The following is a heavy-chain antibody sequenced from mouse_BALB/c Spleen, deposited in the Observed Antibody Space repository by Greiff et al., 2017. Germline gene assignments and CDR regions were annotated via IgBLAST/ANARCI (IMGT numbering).Heavy chain of an antibody. CDR1: GFNIKDYY. J-gene: IGHJ3*01. Sequence: EVQLQQSGAELVRSGASVKLSCKASGFNIKDYYMHWVQQMPEQGLEWIGWIDHVNGDTEYAPKFPGKATMTADTSSNTAYLQLSSLTSEDTAVYYGNAWGFRAYWGQGTLVTVSA. V-gene: IGHV14-4*02. CDR2: IDHVNGDT. CDR3: NAWGFRAY. D-gene: IGHD3-1*01.